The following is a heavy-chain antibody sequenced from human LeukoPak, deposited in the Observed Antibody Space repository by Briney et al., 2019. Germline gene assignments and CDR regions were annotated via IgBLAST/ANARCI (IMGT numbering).Heavy chain of an antibody. J-gene: IGHJ4*02. V-gene: IGHV4-39*07. CDR2: IYYSGST. CDR1: GGSISSSSYY. Sequence: SETLSLTCTVSGGSISSSSYYWGWIRQPPGKGLEWIGSIYYSGSTYYNPSLKSRVTISVDTSKNQFSLKVRSVTAADTAVYYCARRRPKSPYDYVWGSYRSFDYWGQGTLVTVSS. CDR3: ARRRPKSPYDYVWGSYRSFDY. D-gene: IGHD3-16*02.